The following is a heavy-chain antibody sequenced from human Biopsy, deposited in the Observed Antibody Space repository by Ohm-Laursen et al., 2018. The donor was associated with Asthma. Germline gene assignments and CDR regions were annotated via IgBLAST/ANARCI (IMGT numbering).Heavy chain of an antibody. D-gene: IGHD3-22*01. J-gene: IGHJ4*02. CDR1: GASINSGGFS. V-gene: IGHV4-31*11. CDR2: IYYSGST. CDR3: ARAQDYYDSRGYYRSFDY. Sequence: SQTLSLTCAVSGASINSGGFSWELVPQPPRKGLGWVGVIYYSGSTYYNPSLKSRVSISIDTSKNQFSLKLSSVTAADTAVYYCARAQDYYDSRGYYRSFDYWGQGTLVTVSS.